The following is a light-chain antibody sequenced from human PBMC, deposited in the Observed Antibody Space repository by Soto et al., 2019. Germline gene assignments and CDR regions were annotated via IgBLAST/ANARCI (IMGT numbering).Light chain of an antibody. V-gene: IGLV2-8*01. CDR1: SSDIGGYNS. Sequence: QSALTQPPSASGSPGQSVSISCSGTSSDIGGYNSVSWYQHHSGKAPKLMIYEVTKRPSGVPDRFSGSKSGNTASLTVSGLQAEDEADYYCSSYATNNKALFGGGTQLTVL. J-gene: IGLJ2*01. CDR2: EVT. CDR3: SSYATNNKAL.